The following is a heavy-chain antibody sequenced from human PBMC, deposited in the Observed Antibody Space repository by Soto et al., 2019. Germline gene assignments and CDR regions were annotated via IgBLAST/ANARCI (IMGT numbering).Heavy chain of an antibody. CDR1: GVSLTTSGVG. V-gene: IGHV2-5*02. CDR3: AHRQRTVVVGAPFDL. Sequence: QITLRESGPTLVQPTQTLTLTCTLSGVSLTTSGVGVGWIRQPPGTALEWLALIYWDDDKRFSPSLKSRLAITRDTSKNQVVMTMTDMAPVDTAIYYCAHRQRTVVVGAPFDLWGQGSQVTVSS. J-gene: IGHJ4*02. D-gene: IGHD2-15*01. CDR2: IYWDDDK.